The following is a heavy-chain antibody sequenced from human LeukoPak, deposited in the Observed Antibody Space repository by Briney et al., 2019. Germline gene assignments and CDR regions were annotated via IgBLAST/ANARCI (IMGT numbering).Heavy chain of an antibody. D-gene: IGHD1-26*01. CDR1: GFTVSSNY. J-gene: IGHJ3*02. V-gene: IGHV3-53*01. CDR2: IYSGGST. CDR3: AKSGSYFAFDI. Sequence: PGGSLRLSCAASGFTVSSNYMSWVRQAPGKGLEWVSVIYSGGSTYYADSVKGRFTISRDNSKNTLYLQMNSLRAEDTDVYYCAKSGSYFAFDIWGQGTMVTVSS.